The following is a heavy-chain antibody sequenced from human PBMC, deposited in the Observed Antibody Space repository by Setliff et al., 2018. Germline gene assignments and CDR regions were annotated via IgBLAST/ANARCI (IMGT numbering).Heavy chain of an antibody. CDR3: ARSTNYGMRFWFDN. V-gene: IGHV1-2*02. CDR1: GNIFTGHF. Sequence: AASVKVSCKASGNIFTGHFLHWVRQAPGQGLEWMGWINPDTGDTHYPVNFQGRVTMTRDTSISTGSMELSRLRSDDTAVYFCARSTNYGMRFWFDNWGQGALVTVSS. CDR2: INPDTGDT. D-gene: IGHD1-7*01. J-gene: IGHJ4*02.